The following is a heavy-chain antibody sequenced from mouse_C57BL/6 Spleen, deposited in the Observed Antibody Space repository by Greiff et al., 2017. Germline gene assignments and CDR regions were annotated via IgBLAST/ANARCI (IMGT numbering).Heavy chain of an antibody. CDR1: GFTFSDYG. V-gene: IGHV5-17*01. CDR2: ISSGSSTI. CDR3: ARSLDDYDGTWLAY. Sequence: EVQRVESGGGLVKPGGSLKLSCAASGFTFSDYGMHWVRQAPEKGLEWVAYISSGSSTIYYADTVKGRFTISRDNAKNTLFLQMTSLRSEDTAMYYCARSLDDYDGTWLAYWGQGTLVTVSA. J-gene: IGHJ3*01. D-gene: IGHD2-4*01.